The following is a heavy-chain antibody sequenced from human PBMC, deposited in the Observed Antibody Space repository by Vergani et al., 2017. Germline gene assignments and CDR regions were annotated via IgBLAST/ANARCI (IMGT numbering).Heavy chain of an antibody. CDR3: ARGPDYESLTGGTWGFDP. D-gene: IGHD3-9*01. J-gene: IGHJ5*02. Sequence: QVQLVQSGAEVKKPGASVKVSCKASGYTFTSYDINWVRQATGQGLEWMGWMNPNSGNTGYAQKFQGRVTMTRNTSISTAYMELSRLSSEDTAVYYCARGPDYESLTGGTWGFDPWGQGTLVTVSS. CDR2: MNPNSGNT. V-gene: IGHV1-8*01. CDR1: GYTFTSYD.